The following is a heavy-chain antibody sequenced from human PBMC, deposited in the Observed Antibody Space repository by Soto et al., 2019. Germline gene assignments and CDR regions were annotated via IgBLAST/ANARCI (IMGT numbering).Heavy chain of an antibody. Sequence: DVLLVESGGGLVEPGGSLRLSCAASGFTFYKAFLSWVRQAPGKGLEWVGQIGGNTESGTTKYPAPVRGSFTISRDDSGNTMYLLINRLKIEDTAVYYCTGSGVSSDSLHWFDPWCQGTPVIVSS. CDR2: IGGNTESGTT. J-gene: IGHJ5*02. V-gene: IGHV3-15*04. CDR3: TGSGVSSDSLHWFDP. D-gene: IGHD6-25*01. CDR1: GFTFYKAF.